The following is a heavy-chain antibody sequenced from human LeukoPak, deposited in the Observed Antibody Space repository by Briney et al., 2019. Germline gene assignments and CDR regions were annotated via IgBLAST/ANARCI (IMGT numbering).Heavy chain of an antibody. Sequence: ASVKVSCKASGYTFTSYDINWVRQATGQGLEWMGWINPNNGNTNYAQKFQGRVAMTSDTSITTAYMDLSSLTSDDRALYYCARTNIALRRADFDYWGQGTLVTVSS. CDR3: ARTNIALRRADFDY. CDR2: INPNNGNT. J-gene: IGHJ4*02. D-gene: IGHD2/OR15-2a*01. V-gene: IGHV1-8*01. CDR1: GYTFTSYD.